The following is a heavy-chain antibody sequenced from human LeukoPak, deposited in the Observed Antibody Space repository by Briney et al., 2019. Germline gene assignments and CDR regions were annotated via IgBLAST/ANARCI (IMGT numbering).Heavy chain of an antibody. V-gene: IGHV4-34*01. CDR3: ARLGRTYYDFWSGP. Sequence: SETLSLTCAVYGGSLSGYYWSWIRQPPGKGLEWIGEINHSGSTNYNPSLKSRVTISVDTSKNQFSLKLSSVTAADTAVYYCARLGRTYYDFWSGPWGQGTLVTVSS. CDR1: GGSLSGYY. D-gene: IGHD3-3*01. J-gene: IGHJ5*02. CDR2: INHSGST.